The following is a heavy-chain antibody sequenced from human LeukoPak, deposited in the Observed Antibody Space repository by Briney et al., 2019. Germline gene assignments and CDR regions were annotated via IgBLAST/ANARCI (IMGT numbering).Heavy chain of an antibody. J-gene: IGHJ6*04. V-gene: IGHV3-21*01. CDR2: ISGGSSFI. CDR1: KFTFSSYT. Sequence: GGSLGLSCAASKFTFSSYTMNWVRQAPGKGLEWVSSISGGSSFINYADSVKGRFTISRDNAKNSVYLQMNSLRGEDTAVYYCAELGITMIGGVWGKGTTVTISS. CDR3: AELGITMIGGV. D-gene: IGHD3-10*02.